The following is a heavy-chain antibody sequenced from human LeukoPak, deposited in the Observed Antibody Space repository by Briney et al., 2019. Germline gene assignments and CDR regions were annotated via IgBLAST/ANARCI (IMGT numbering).Heavy chain of an antibody. V-gene: IGHV4-38-2*01. J-gene: IGHJ4*02. CDR2: IYHSGST. D-gene: IGHD2-15*01. CDR1: GYSISSGYY. Sequence: SETLSLTCAVSGYSISSGYYWGWIRQPPGKGLEWIGSIYHSGSTYYNPSLKSRVTISVDTSKNQFSLKLSSVTAADTAVYYCARLLREWWNFDYWGQGTLVTVSS. CDR3: ARLLREWWNFDY.